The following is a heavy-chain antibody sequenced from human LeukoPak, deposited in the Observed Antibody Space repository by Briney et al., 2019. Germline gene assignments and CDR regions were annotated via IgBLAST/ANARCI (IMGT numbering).Heavy chain of an antibody. D-gene: IGHD6-19*01. CDR1: GFTFSSYG. CDR2: ISYDGSNK. J-gene: IGHJ4*02. CDR3: TNHPVAGYGY. V-gene: IGHV3-30*18. Sequence: GGSLRLSCAASGFTFSSYGMHWVRQAPGKGLEWVAVISYDGSNKYYADSVKGRFTISRDNSKNTLYLQMNSLRAEDTAVYYCTNHPVAGYGYWGQGTLVTVSS.